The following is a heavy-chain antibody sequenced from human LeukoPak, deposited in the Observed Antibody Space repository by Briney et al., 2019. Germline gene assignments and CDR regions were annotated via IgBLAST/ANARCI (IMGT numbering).Heavy chain of an antibody. V-gene: IGHV4-4*07. J-gene: IGHJ5*02. D-gene: IGHD3-10*01. CDR2: IYTSGST. CDR3: ARAELLWFGELHYNWFDP. CDR1: GGSISSYY. Sequence: SETLSLTCTVSGGSISSYYWSWIRQPAGKGLEWIGRIYTSGSTNYNPSLKSRVTMSVDTSKNQFSLKLSSVTAADTAVYYCARAELLWFGELHYNWFDPWGQGTLVTVSS.